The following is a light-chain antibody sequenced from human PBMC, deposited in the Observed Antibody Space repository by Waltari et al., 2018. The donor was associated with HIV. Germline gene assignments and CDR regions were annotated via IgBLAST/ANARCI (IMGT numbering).Light chain of an antibody. V-gene: IGLV2-23*02. Sequence: SCLTPPASVSGSFGKSITISCTGNRSDVGGYNLVSWYQSHPGQAPKLIIYEVSKRSSVFSNRCCASKASNAASLTFAVLEAEDDAHYYCCSEARSGIPVGGGAKQPVL. J-gene: IGLJ2*01. CDR3: CSEARSGIP. CDR1: RSDVGGYNL. CDR2: EVS.